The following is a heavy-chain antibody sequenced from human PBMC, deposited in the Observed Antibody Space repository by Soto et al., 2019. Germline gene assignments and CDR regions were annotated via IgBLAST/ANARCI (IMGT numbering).Heavy chain of an antibody. CDR2: ISGSGGST. Sequence: GGSLRLSCAASGFTFSSYAMSWVRQAPGKGLEWVSAISGSGGSTYYADSVKGRFTISRDKSKNTLYLQMKNLRAEDTAVHYRAKDLEVRSGSYYEHFQHWGQGTLDTVSS. V-gene: IGHV3-23*01. D-gene: IGHD1-26*01. CDR1: GFTFSSYA. J-gene: IGHJ1*01. CDR3: AKDLEVRSGSYYEHFQH.